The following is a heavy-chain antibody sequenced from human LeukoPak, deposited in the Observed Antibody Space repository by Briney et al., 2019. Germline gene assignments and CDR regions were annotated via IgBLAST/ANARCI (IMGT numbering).Heavy chain of an antibody. D-gene: IGHD6-13*01. CDR2: MNPVSGNA. V-gene: IGHV1-8*01. CDR3: ARAPMGAAALY. CDR1: GYTFTNFD. Sequence: ASVKVSCKASGYTFTNFDINWVRQAPGQGLEWMGWMNPVSGNAGSAQKFQGRITLTRDTSVNTAYMELSSLRSDGTAFYYCARAPMGAAALYWGQGTLVTVSS. J-gene: IGHJ4*02.